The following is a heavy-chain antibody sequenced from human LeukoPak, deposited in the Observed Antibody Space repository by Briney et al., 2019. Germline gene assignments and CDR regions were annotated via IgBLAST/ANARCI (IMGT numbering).Heavy chain of an antibody. CDR1: GFIFSSYS. Sequence: GGSLRLSCAASGFIFSSYSMNWVRQAPGKGLEWVSSISSNSAYIYYADSVKGRFTISRDNAKNSLYLRMNSLRAEDTAVYYCARDMDVWGQGTTVTVSS. J-gene: IGHJ6*02. CDR2: ISSNSAYI. CDR3: ARDMDV. V-gene: IGHV3-21*01.